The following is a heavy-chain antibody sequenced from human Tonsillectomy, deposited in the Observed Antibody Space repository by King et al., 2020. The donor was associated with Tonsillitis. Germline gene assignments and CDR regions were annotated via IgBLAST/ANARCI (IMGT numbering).Heavy chain of an antibody. J-gene: IGHJ4*02. Sequence: VQLVESGGGLVKPGGSLRLSCAASGFMFSDFYMSWIRQAPGKGLEWVSYISSRDATTYYADYVKGRFTISRDNAKNSLYLQMNSLRAEDTAGYYGARDTYYSDNTYDYWGQGTLVTVSS. CDR3: ARDTYYSDNTYDY. D-gene: IGHD3-22*01. CDR2: ISSRDATT. CDR1: GFMFSDFY. V-gene: IGHV3-11*01.